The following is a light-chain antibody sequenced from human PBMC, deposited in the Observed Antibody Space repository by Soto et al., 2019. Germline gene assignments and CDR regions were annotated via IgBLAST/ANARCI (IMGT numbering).Light chain of an antibody. CDR1: QSVSSY. V-gene: IGKV3-11*01. CDR3: QQRSNWPPLT. CDR2: DAS. J-gene: IGKJ4*01. Sequence: EIVLTQSPATLSLSPGERATLSCRASQSVSSYLAWYQQKPGQAPRLLIYDASNRVTATPARFSGSRSGTDFTLTISSLEPEDFSVYYCQQRSNWPPLTFGGGTKVEIK.